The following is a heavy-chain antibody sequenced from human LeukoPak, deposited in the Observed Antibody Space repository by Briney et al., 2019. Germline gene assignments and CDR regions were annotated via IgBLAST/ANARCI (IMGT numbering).Heavy chain of an antibody. J-gene: IGHJ5*02. Sequence: ASVKVSCKASGYTFTGYYMHWVRQAPGQGLEWMGWINPNSGGTNYAQKFQGRVTMTRDTSISTAYMELSRLRSDDTAVYYCARPITMVRGVIITWFWFDPWAREPWSPSPQ. V-gene: IGHV1-2*02. CDR2: INPNSGGT. D-gene: IGHD3-10*01. CDR3: ARPITMVRGVIITWFWFDP. CDR1: GYTFTGYY.